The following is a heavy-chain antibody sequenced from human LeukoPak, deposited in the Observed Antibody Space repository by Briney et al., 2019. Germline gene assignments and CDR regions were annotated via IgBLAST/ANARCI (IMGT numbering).Heavy chain of an antibody. D-gene: IGHD3-22*01. Sequence: GGSLRLSCAGSGFTFSNYGMHWVRQAPGKGPEWVAVISYDGTNKYYADSVKGRFTISRDNSKNTLYLQMNSLRAEDTAVYYCAKPGTPYDSLDLPKYWGQGTLVTVSS. CDR1: GFTFSNYG. CDR2: ISYDGTNK. V-gene: IGHV3-30*18. J-gene: IGHJ4*02. CDR3: AKPGTPYDSLDLPKY.